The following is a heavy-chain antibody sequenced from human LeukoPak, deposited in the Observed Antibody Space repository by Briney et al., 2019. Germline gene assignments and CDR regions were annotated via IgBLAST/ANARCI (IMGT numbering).Heavy chain of an antibody. D-gene: IGHD2-15*01. Sequence: GGSLRLSYAASGFTFSSYAMHWVRQAPGKGLEWVAVISYDGSNKYYADSVKGRFTISRDNAKNSLYLQMNSLRAEDTAVYYCAGSYLGYSSSSLGGYRGLGTLVTVSS. CDR3: AGSYLGYSSSSLGGY. J-gene: IGHJ4*02. CDR2: ISYDGSNK. CDR1: GFTFSSYA. V-gene: IGHV3-30-3*01.